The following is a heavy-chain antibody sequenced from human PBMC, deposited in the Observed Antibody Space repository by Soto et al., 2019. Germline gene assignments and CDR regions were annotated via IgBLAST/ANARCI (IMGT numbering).Heavy chain of an antibody. D-gene: IGHD3-22*01. V-gene: IGHV3-30*18. J-gene: IGHJ6*02. Sequence: QVQLVESGGGVVQPGRSLRLSCAASGFTFSSYGMHWARQAPGKGLEWVAVISYDGSNKYYADSVKGRFTISRDNSKNTLYLQMNSLRAEDTAVYYCAKDPIPDYYDSSGYYRHYYYYYGMDVWGQGTTVTVSS. CDR3: AKDPIPDYYDSSGYYRHYYYYYGMDV. CDR2: ISYDGSNK. CDR1: GFTFSSYG.